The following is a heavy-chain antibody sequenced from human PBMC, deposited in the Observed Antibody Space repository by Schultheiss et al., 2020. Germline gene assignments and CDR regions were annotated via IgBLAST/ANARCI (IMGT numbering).Heavy chain of an antibody. J-gene: IGHJ5*02. D-gene: IGHD2-21*02. V-gene: IGHV3-11*06. CDR2: ISSSSSYT. CDR3: ARDTILTGFDP. CDR1: GFTFSDYY. Sequence: GGSLRLSCAASGFTFSDYYMSWIRQAPGKGLEWVSYISSSSSYTNYADSLKGRFTISRDNAKNSLYLQMNSLRAEDTAVYYCARDTILTGFDPWGQGTLVTVSS.